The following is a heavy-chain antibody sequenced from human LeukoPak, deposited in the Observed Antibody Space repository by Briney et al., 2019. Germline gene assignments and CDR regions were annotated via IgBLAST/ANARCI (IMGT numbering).Heavy chain of an antibody. CDR2: IHYSGIT. V-gene: IGHV4-59*01. CDR3: ARGRYCSSTSCSPYYFDY. Sequence: SETLSLTCTVSGGSINSYYWTWIRQPPGKGLEWIGYIHYSGITNYNPSLGSRVTISVDTSKSQFSLKLTSVTAADTAVYYCARGRYCSSTSCSPYYFDYWGQGTLVTVSS. CDR1: GGSINSYY. D-gene: IGHD2-2*01. J-gene: IGHJ4*02.